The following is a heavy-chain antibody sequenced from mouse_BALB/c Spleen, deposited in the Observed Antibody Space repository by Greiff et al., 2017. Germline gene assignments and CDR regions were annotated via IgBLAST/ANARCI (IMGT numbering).Heavy chain of an antibody. D-gene: IGHD4-1*01. V-gene: IGHV5-4*02. CDR1: GFTFSDYY. Sequence: EVQLVESGGGLVKPGGSLKLSCAASGFTFSDYYMYWVRQTPEKRLEWVATISDGGSYTYYPDSVKGRFTISRDNAKNNLYLQMSSLKSEDTAMYYCARDTNRAWFAYWGQGTLVTVSA. CDR2: ISDGGSYT. J-gene: IGHJ3*01. CDR3: ARDTNRAWFAY.